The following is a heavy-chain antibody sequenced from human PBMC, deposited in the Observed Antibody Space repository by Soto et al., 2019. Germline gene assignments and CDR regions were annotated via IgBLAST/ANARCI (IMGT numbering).Heavy chain of an antibody. Sequence: GGSLRLSCAASGFTFSSYSMNWVRQAPGKGLEWVSSISSSSSYIYYADSVKGRFTISRDNAKNSLYLQMNSLRAEDTAVYYCAREGRWIQLWLELWGQGTLVTVSS. CDR1: GFTFSSYS. V-gene: IGHV3-21*01. CDR3: AREGRWIQLWLEL. D-gene: IGHD5-18*01. CDR2: ISSSSSYI. J-gene: IGHJ4*02.